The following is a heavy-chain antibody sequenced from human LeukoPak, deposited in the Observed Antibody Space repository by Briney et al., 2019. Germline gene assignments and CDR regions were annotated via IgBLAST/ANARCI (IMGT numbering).Heavy chain of an antibody. CDR2: ISGSGDAT. CDR1: GFTFNNYG. J-gene: IGHJ4*02. V-gene: IGHV3-23*01. Sequence: GGSLRLLCAACGFTFNNYGMRCVRQAPGMGLEWVSNISGSGDATYCADSVKGRFTISRDNSKNTLFLQMNSLTAEDTAVYYCAKAGPYYSDSWGQGTLVTVSS. CDR3: AKAGPYYSDS.